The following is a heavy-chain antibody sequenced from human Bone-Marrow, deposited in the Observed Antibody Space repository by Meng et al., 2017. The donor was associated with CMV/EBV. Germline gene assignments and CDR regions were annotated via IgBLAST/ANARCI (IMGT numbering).Heavy chain of an antibody. D-gene: IGHD1-26*01. CDR1: GGSVSSGSYY. CDR3: ARDSGSLEGDATNFDY. J-gene: IGHJ4*02. Sequence: GSLRLSCTASGGSVSSGSYYWSWIRQPPGKGLEWIGYIYYSGSTNYNPSLKSRVTISVDTSKNQFSLKLSSVTAADTAVYYCARDSGSLEGDATNFDYWGQGTMVTVSS. V-gene: IGHV4-61*01. CDR2: IYYSGST.